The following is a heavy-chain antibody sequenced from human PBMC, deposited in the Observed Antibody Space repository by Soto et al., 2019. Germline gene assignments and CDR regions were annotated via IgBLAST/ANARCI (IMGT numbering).Heavy chain of an antibody. J-gene: IGHJ4*02. V-gene: IGHV4-59*08. CDR1: GGSVSRYY. CDR2: IYYSGST. CDR3: VSHSNRNYGLYNFDF. D-gene: IGHD4-4*01. Sequence: PSETLSLTCTVSGGSVSRYYWSWIRQSPGKGLEWIGYIYYSGSTKYKPSLKSRVTMSVDTSKNQFSLKVSSATAADTAVYYCVSHSNRNYGLYNFDFWGLGALVTVSS.